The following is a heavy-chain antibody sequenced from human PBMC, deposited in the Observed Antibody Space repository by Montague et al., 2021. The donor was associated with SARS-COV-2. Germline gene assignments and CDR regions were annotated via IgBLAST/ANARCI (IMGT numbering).Heavy chain of an antibody. D-gene: IGHD6-13*01. J-gene: IGHJ4*02. CDR1: GRSFSGYH. V-gene: IGHV4-34*01. CDR3: ARGHYSSSWYGIRYYFDY. Sequence: SETLSLTCAVYGRSFSGYHWSWIRQPPGKGLEWIGEINHSGSTNYNPSLKSRVTISVDTSKNQFSLKLSSVTAADTAVYYCARGHYSSSWYGIRYYFDYWGQGTLVTVSS. CDR2: INHSGST.